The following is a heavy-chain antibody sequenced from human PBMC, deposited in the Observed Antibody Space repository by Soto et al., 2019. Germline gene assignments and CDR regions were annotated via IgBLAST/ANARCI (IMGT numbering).Heavy chain of an antibody. CDR2: NIPICGTA. J-gene: IGHJ5*02. D-gene: IGHD3-10*01. Sequence: QVQLVQSGAEVKKPGSSVKVSCKASGGTFSSYSISWVRQAAGQGLEWMGGNIPICGTANHAQKFQGRVTTSADKSTSTGDMELSSLRSEDTAVYYCATDRACEVDGSSVPWGQGTLVTDS. CDR1: GGTFSSYS. CDR3: ATDRACEVDGSSVP. V-gene: IGHV1-69*06.